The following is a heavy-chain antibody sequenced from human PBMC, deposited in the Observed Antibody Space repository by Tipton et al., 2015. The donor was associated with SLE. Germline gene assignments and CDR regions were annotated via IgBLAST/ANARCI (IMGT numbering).Heavy chain of an antibody. CDR1: GYTFTGYY. J-gene: IGHJ4*02. V-gene: IGHV1-2*02. CDR3: AREKQWLGRTYYFDY. D-gene: IGHD6-19*01. Sequence: QVQLVQSGPEVRKPGASVKVSCKASGYTFTGYYMHWVRQAPGQGLEWMGWINPNSGGTNYAQKFQGRVTMTRDTSISTAYMELSRLRSDDTAVYYCAREKQWLGRTYYFDYWGQGTLVTVSS. CDR2: INPNSGGT.